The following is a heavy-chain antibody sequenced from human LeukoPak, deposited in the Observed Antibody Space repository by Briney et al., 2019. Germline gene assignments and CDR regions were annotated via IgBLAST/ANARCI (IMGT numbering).Heavy chain of an antibody. V-gene: IGHV4-34*01. Sequence: SETLSLTCAVYGGSFSGYYWSWIRQPPGKGLEWIGEINHSGSTNYNPSLKSRVAISVDTSKNQFSLKLSSVTAADTAVYYCARGLTGTDYGSGSYELDYWGQGTLVTVSS. CDR3: ARGLTGTDYGSGSYELDY. CDR1: GGSFSGYY. D-gene: IGHD3-10*01. CDR2: INHSGST. J-gene: IGHJ4*02.